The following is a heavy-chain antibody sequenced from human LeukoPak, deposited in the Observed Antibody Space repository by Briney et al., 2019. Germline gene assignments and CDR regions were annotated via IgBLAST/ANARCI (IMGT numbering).Heavy chain of an antibody. D-gene: IGHD5-24*01. CDR1: GGSISSGSYY. Sequence: PSETLSLTCTVSGGSISSGSYYWSWIRQPAGKGLEWIGRIYTSGSTNYNPSLKSRVTISVDTSKNQFSLKLSSVTAADTAVYYCARGLEMATIQRWGYFDYRGQGTLVTVSS. V-gene: IGHV4-61*02. CDR3: ARGLEMATIQRWGYFDY. J-gene: IGHJ4*02. CDR2: IYTSGST.